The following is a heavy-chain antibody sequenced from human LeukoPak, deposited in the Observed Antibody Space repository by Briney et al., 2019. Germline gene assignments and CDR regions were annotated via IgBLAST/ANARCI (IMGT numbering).Heavy chain of an antibody. CDR1: GFTFSSYS. J-gene: IGHJ4*02. D-gene: IGHD6-13*01. CDR2: IRYDESNK. Sequence: PGGSLRLSCAASGFTFSSYSMHWVRQAPGKGLEWVAFIRYDESNKYYADSVKGRFTISRDNSKNTLYLQMNSLRAEDTAVYYCARSDDIGAAARLPFDYWGQGTLVTVSS. CDR3: ARSDDIGAAARLPFDY. V-gene: IGHV3-30*02.